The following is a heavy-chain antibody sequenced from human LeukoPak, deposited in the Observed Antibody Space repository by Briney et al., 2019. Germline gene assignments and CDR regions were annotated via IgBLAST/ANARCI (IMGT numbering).Heavy chain of an antibody. CDR3: ARGRNYGSSVYYFDF. CDR1: GFTVSSNY. J-gene: IGHJ4*02. Sequence: GGSLRLSCAASGFTVSSNYMSWVRQVPGKGLEWASIIYSGRSTYYAGSVKGRFTISRDISKNTVYLQMNSLRAEDTAVYYCARGRNYGSSVYYFDFWGQGTLVTVSS. V-gene: IGHV3-66*02. CDR2: IYSGRST. D-gene: IGHD6-13*01.